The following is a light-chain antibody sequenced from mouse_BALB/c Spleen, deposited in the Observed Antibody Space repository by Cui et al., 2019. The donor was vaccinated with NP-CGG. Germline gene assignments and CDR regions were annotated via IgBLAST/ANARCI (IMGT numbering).Light chain of an antibody. CDR2: GTN. J-gene: IGLJ1*01. Sequence: QAVVTQESALTTSPGETVTLTCRSSTGAVTTSNYANWVQEKPDHLFTGLIGGTNNRAPGVPARFSGSLIGDKAALTITGAQTKDEAIYFCALWYSNHWVFGGGTTLTVL. V-gene: IGLV1*01. CDR3: ALWYSNHWV. CDR1: TGAVTTSNY.